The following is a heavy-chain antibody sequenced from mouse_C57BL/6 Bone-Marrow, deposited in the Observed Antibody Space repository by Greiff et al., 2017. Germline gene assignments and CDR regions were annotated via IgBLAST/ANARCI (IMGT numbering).Heavy chain of an antibody. CDR2: INYDGSST. Sequence: VKLVESEGGLVQPGSSMKLSCTASGFTFSDYYMAWVRQVPEKGLEWVANINYDGSSTYYLDSLTSRFIISRDNAKNILYLQMSSLKSEDTATYYCARDTGSSYGYFDVWGTGTTVTVSS. D-gene: IGHD1-1*01. J-gene: IGHJ1*03. CDR1: GFTFSDYY. CDR3: ARDTGSSYGYFDV. V-gene: IGHV5-16*01.